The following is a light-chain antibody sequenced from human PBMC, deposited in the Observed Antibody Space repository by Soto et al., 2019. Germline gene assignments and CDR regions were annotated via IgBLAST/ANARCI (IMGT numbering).Light chain of an antibody. V-gene: IGLV2-14*01. CDR1: SSDVGGYNY. CDR3: SSYTSSSSLVV. CDR2: DVS. J-gene: IGLJ2*01. Sequence: QSVLTQPASVSGSPGQSITISCTGTSSDVGGYNYVSWYQQHPGKAPKLMIYDVSNRPSGVSHRFSGSKSGNTASLTISAVQADDEDDDYCSSYTSSSSLVVFGGGTKVTVL.